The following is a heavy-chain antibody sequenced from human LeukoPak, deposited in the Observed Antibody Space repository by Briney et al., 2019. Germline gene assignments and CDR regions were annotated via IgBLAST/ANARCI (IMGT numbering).Heavy chain of an antibody. CDR3: ARGVPRYCSSTSCYVSGYYYYMDV. D-gene: IGHD2-2*01. V-gene: IGHV4-34*01. CDR2: INHSGST. Sequence: SETLSLTCAVYGGSFIGYYWSWIRQPPGKGLEWIGEINHSGSTNYNPSLKSRVTISVDTSKNQFSLKLSSVTAADTAVYYCARGVPRYCSSTSCYVSGYYYYMDVWGKGTTVTVSS. CDR1: GGSFIGYY. J-gene: IGHJ6*03.